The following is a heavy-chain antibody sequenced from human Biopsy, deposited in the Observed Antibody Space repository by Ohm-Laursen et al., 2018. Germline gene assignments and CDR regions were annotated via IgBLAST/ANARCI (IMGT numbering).Heavy chain of an antibody. Sequence: SSVKVSCKAPGGTFTNYAISWVRQAPGQGLEWMGGIIPIFGTANYAQKFQGRVTITADESTSTAYMELSSLRSDDTAVYYCARDALGGGSYRFFYWGQGSLVTVSS. V-gene: IGHV1-69*01. J-gene: IGHJ4*02. CDR1: GGTFTNYA. CDR2: IIPIFGTA. D-gene: IGHD1-26*01. CDR3: ARDALGGGSYRFFY.